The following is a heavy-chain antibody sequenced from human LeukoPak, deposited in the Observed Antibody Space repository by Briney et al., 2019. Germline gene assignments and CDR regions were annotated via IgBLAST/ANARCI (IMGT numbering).Heavy chain of an antibody. CDR3: ARDRITMVRGVYNWFDP. CDR2: INPNSGGT. Sequence: GASVKVSCKASGYTFTGYYMYWVRQAPGQGLEWMGRINPNSGGTNYAQKFQGRVTMTRDTSISTAYMELSRLRSDDTAVYYCARDRITMVRGVYNWFDPWGQGTLVTVSS. D-gene: IGHD3-10*01. CDR1: GYTFTGYY. J-gene: IGHJ5*02. V-gene: IGHV1-2*06.